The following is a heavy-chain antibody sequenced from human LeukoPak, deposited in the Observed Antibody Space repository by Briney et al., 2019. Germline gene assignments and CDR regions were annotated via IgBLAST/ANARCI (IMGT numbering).Heavy chain of an antibody. Sequence: GGSLRLSCTTSGFTFSSFGMSWVRQAPGKGLEWVSAISGSGGSTYYADSVKGRFTISRDNSKNTLYLQMNSLRAEDTAVYYCAKDGGTGDFDYWGQGTLVTVSS. CDR2: ISGSGGST. V-gene: IGHV3-23*01. D-gene: IGHD7-27*01. CDR3: AKDGGTGDFDY. J-gene: IGHJ4*02. CDR1: GFTFSSFG.